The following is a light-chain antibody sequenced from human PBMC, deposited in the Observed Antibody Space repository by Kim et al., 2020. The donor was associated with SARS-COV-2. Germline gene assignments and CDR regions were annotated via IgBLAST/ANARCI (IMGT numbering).Light chain of an antibody. Sequence: YVKWYQPKPMTPPKLLIYGATTLYDGVPSEFRGSGSETDFTLNITGLQPEDSAAYYWQQAYQNPRSFGQGTKVDIK. CDR1: Y. J-gene: IGKJ2*01. CDR2: GAT. V-gene: IGKV1-39*01. CDR3: QQAYQNPRS.